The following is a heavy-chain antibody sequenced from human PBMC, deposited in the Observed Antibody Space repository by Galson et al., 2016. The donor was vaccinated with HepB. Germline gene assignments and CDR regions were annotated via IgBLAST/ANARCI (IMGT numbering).Heavy chain of an antibody. CDR1: RFSFSSYA. CDR3: AKDGGYNFWRRYNWFDS. J-gene: IGHJ5*01. CDR2: ISGSGDTT. D-gene: IGHD3-3*01. Sequence: SLRLSCAASRFSFSSYAMNWVRQAPGKGLEWVSVISGSGDTTDYADSVKGRFTISRDNSKNTVYLQMNSLRADDTAVYYCAKDGGYNFWRRYNWFDSWGQGTPVTVSS. V-gene: IGHV3-23*01.